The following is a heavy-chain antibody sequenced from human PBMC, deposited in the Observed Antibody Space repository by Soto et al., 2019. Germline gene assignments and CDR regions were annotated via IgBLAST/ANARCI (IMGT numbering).Heavy chain of an antibody. D-gene: IGHD3-10*01. CDR2: LSGSGGTT. CDR1: GVTFSNYA. Sequence: EVQLLESGGGLVQPGGSLRLSCTVSGVTFSNYAMNWVRQAPGKGLEWVSSLSGSGGTTYYADSVKGRFIISRDNSKNTLYLLMNSLRAEDTALNYCAKQRADYGSGADTFYFDYWGQGALVTVSS. J-gene: IGHJ4*02. V-gene: IGHV3-23*01. CDR3: AKQRADYGSGADTFYFDY.